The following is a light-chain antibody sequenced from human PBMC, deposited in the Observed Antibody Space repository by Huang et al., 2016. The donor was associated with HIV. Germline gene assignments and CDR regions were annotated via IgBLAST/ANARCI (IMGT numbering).Light chain of an antibody. CDR1: HSVSSN. J-gene: IGKJ5*01. V-gene: IGKV3-15*01. Sequence: ERVMTHSPATLSVAPGARVTLSCRARHSVSSNLAWYQQKPGQSPRLLCHGESTRATGSPARFRGSGSGTEFTLAISSLQSEDSGFYFCQQYDNWPLTFGQGTRLEIK. CDR3: QQYDNWPLT. CDR2: GES.